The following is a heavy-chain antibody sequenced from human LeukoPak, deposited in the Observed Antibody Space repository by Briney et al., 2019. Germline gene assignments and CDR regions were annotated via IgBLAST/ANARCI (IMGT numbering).Heavy chain of an antibody. J-gene: IGHJ4*02. CDR2: INTNTGNP. V-gene: IGHV7-4-1*01. Sequence: ASVKVSCKASGYTFTSYAMIWVRQAPGQGLEWMGWINTNTGNPTYAQGFTGRFVFSLDTSVSTAYLQIHSLKAEDTAVYYCARDPETTLTTSVDYWGQGTLVTVSS. CDR3: ARDPETTLTTSVDY. CDR1: GYTFTSYA. D-gene: IGHD4-17*01.